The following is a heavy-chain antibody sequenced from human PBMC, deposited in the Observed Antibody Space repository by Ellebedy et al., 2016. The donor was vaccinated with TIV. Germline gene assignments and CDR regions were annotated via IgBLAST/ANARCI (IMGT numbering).Heavy chain of an antibody. Sequence: GESLKISCAASGFTFSDYYMSWIRQAPGKGLEWVSFISRSSSYTNYADSVKGRFTISRDNSKNMLYLQMNSLRAEDTAVYYCAKGSSISPRPKSFDPWGQGTLVTVSS. J-gene: IGHJ5*02. CDR1: GFTFSDYY. CDR2: ISRSSSYT. V-gene: IGHV3-11*05. D-gene: IGHD6-6*01. CDR3: AKGSSISPRPKSFDP.